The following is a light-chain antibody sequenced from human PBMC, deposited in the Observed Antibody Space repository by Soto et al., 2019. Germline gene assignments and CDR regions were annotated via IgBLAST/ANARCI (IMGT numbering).Light chain of an antibody. CDR1: ERITTW. V-gene: IGKV1-5*03. CDR3: QQYRGYSWT. J-gene: IGKJ1*01. Sequence: DIQMTQSPSTLSAFVGDRVTITCRASERITTWLAWYQQKPGKPPKLMISKASTLESGVPSRFSGSGSGTDFTLTISGLQPEDAAIYYCQQYRGYSWTFGQGTKVEL. CDR2: KAS.